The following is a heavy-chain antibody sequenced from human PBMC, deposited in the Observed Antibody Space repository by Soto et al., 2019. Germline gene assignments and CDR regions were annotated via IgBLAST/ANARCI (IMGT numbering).Heavy chain of an antibody. CDR2: INHSGST. CDR1: GGSFSGYY. J-gene: IGHJ5*02. D-gene: IGHD2-2*01. V-gene: IGHV4-34*01. CDR3: ARDFRDIVVVPAATDGDWFDP. Sequence: SETLSLTCAVYGGSFSGYYWSWIRQPPGKGLEWIGEINHSGSTNYNPSLKSRVTISVDTSKNQFSLKLSSVTAADTAVYYCARDFRDIVVVPAATDGDWFDPWGQGTLVTVSS.